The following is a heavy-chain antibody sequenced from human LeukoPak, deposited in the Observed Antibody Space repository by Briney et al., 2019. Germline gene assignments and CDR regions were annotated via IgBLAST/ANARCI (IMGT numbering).Heavy chain of an antibody. CDR2: INPNSGGT. Sequence: GASVKVSCKASGYTFTGYYMHWVRQAPGQGLEWMGWINPNSGGTNYAQKFQGRVTMTKDTSISTAYMELSRLRSDDPAFYYCARGASKLLVLLVYWGQGTQVTVSS. CDR3: ARGASKLLVLLVY. J-gene: IGHJ4*02. D-gene: IGHD6-6*01. V-gene: IGHV1-2*02. CDR1: GYTFTGYY.